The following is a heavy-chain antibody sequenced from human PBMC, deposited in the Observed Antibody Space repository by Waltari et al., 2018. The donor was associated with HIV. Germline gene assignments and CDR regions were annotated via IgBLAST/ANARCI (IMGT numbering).Heavy chain of an antibody. D-gene: IGHD3-22*01. CDR1: GFTFSSYG. CDR2: ISYDGSNK. CDR3: AKFPYDSSGSHDY. J-gene: IGHJ4*02. Sequence: QVQLVESGGGGVQPGRSLRLSCAASGFTFSSYGMHSVRQAPGKGLEWVAVISYDGSNKYYADSVKGRFTISRDNSKNTLYLQMNSLRAEDTAVYYCAKFPYDSSGSHDYWGQGTLVTVSS. V-gene: IGHV3-30*18.